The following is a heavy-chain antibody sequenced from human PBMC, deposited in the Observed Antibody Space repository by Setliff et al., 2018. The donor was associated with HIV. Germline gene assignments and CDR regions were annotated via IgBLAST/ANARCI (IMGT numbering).Heavy chain of an antibody. Sequence: SETLSLTCAVSGYSISSGYYWDWIRQPPGKGLEWIGSIYHTGSTYSNPSLKSRVTISVDSSKNQFSLKLSSVTAADTAVYYCARSDPVDNWNPTLKWFDPWGQETLVTVSS. CDR3: ARSDPVDNWNPTLKWFDP. V-gene: IGHV4-38-2*01. CDR2: IYHTGST. CDR1: GYSISSGYY. D-gene: IGHD1-20*01. J-gene: IGHJ5*02.